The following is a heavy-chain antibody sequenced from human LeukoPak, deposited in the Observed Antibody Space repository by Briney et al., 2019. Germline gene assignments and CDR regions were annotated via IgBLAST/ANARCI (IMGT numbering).Heavy chain of an antibody. J-gene: IGHJ3*02. Sequence: ASVKVSCKASGYTFTGYYMHWVRQAPGQGLEWMGWINPNSGGTNYAQKFQGRVTMTRDTSISTAYMELSRLRSDDTAVYYCARGPRSSGWYRGAFDIWGQGTMVTVSS. CDR3: ARGPRSSGWYRGAFDI. CDR2: INPNSGGT. CDR1: GYTFTGYY. V-gene: IGHV1-2*02. D-gene: IGHD6-19*01.